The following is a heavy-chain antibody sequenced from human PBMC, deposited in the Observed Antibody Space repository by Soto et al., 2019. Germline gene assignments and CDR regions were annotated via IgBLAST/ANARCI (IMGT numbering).Heavy chain of an antibody. CDR3: ARDLRYCSGGSCYPTYYYYGMDV. CDR1: GFTFSSYA. J-gene: IGHJ6*02. CDR2: ISYDGSNK. D-gene: IGHD2-15*01. V-gene: IGHV3-30-3*01. Sequence: LRLSCAASGFTFSSYAMHWVRQAPGKGLEWVAVISYDGSNKYYADSVKGRFTISRDNSKNTLYLQMNSLRAEDTAVYYCARDLRYCSGGSCYPTYYYYGMDVWGQGTTVTVSS.